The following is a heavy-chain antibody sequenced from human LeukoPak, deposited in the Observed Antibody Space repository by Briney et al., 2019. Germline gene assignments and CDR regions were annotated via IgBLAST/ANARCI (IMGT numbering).Heavy chain of an antibody. CDR1: GFTFSSFG. CDR3: AREQKDYDFWSGYYNGYFDY. D-gene: IGHD3-3*01. V-gene: IGHV3-30*02. J-gene: IGHJ4*02. Sequence: GGSLRPSCAASGFTFSSFGMHWVRQTPGKGLEWVAFIQSDGRNKYYTDSVKGRFTISRDSARNSLYLQMNSLRAEDTAVYYCAREQKDYDFWSGYYNGYFDYWGQGTLVTVSS. CDR2: IQSDGRNK.